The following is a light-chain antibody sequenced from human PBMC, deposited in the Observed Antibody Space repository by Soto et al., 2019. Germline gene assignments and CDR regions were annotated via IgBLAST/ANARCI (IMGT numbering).Light chain of an antibody. CDR3: QQYDTSPPLP. V-gene: IGKV3-20*01. CDR2: GAS. CDR1: QSVTSNY. J-gene: IGKJ4*01. Sequence: EIVLTQSPGTLSLSPGDRATLSCRASQSVTSNYLAWYQQKPGQAPRLLLYGASRRAIGIPDRFSGSGSGTDFTLTISRLEPEDFAVYYCQQYDTSPPLPFGGGTKVEIK.